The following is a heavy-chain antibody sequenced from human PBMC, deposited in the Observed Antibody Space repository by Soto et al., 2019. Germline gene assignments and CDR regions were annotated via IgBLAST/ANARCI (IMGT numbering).Heavy chain of an antibody. CDR3: ARDHGGVTDADYYYYYGMDV. CDR1: GGSISSGDYY. CDR2: IYYSGST. V-gene: IGHV4-30-4*01. J-gene: IGHJ6*02. D-gene: IGHD3-3*01. Sequence: SETLSLTCTVSGGSISSGDYYWSWIRQPPGKGLEWIGYIYYSGSTYYNPSLKSRVTISVDTSKNQFSLKLSSVTAADTAVYYCARDHGGVTDADYYYYYGMDVWGQGTTVTVSS.